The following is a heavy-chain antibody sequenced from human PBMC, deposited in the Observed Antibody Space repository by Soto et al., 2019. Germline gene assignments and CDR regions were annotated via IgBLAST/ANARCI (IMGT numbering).Heavy chain of an antibody. V-gene: IGHV1-8*01. CDR3: ARRGYLVAAAGPSYGIGV. Sequence: ASVTGSCKASGYTFTSYDINWVRQATGQGLEWMGWMNPNSGNTGYAQKFQGRVTMTRNTSISTAYMELSSLRSEDTAVYYCARRGYLVAAAGPSYGIGVWGQGTRVTVS. CDR2: MNPNSGNT. CDR1: GYTFTSYD. J-gene: IGHJ6*02. D-gene: IGHD6-25*01.